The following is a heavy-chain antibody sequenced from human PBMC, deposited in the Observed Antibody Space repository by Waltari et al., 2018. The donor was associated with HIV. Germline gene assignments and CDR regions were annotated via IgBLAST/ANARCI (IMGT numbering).Heavy chain of an antibody. CDR3: ARYTTGWYDS. D-gene: IGHD6-19*01. V-gene: IGHV7-4-1*02. CDR2: IKTKTGNP. J-gene: IGHJ5*01. Sequence: QVQLVQSGSELKKPGASVKVSCKASGYTFTNNAVNWVRQAPGQGLEWMGWIKTKTGNPTYAQGFTGRFVFSLDTSVSTAYLQISSLKAEDTAFYYCARYTTGWYDSWGQGTLVTVSS. CDR1: GYTFTNNA.